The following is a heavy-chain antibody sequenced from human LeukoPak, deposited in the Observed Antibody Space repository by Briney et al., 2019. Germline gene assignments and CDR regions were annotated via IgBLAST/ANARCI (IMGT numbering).Heavy chain of an antibody. CDR1: GFTFSSYA. V-gene: IGHV3-23*01. CDR3: ARDASFSWSSTEYYFDY. D-gene: IGHD4-17*01. Sequence: GGSLRLSCAASGFTFSSYAMSWVRQAPGKGLEWVSAISGSGGSTYYADSVKGRFTISRDNSKNTLYLQMNSLRAEDTAVYYCARDASFSWSSTEYYFDYWGQGTLVTVSS. CDR2: ISGSGGST. J-gene: IGHJ4*02.